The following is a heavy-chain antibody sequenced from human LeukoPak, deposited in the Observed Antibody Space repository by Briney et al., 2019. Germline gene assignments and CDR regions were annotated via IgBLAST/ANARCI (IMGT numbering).Heavy chain of an antibody. J-gene: IGHJ4*02. CDR3: ARGVAGYGPYDY. D-gene: IGHD5-12*01. CDR1: GVPISSYY. Sequence: SETLSLTCIVSGVPISSYYWSWVRQPPGKGLEWVGYIYDSGTTNYNPSLRSRVTMSVDTSKNQLSLRLSSVTAADTAVYYCARGVAGYGPYDYWGQGTLVTVSS. V-gene: IGHV4-59*01. CDR2: IYDSGTT.